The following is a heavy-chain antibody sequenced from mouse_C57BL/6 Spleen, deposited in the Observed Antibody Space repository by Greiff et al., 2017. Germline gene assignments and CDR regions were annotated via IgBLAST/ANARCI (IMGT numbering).Heavy chain of an antibody. CDR3: ASLYDGFWYFDV. V-gene: IGHV1-63*01. J-gene: IGHJ1*03. CDR2: IYPGGGYT. D-gene: IGHD2-3*01. CDR1: GYTFTNYW. Sequence: QVQLQQSGAELVRPGTSVKMSCKASGYTFTNYWIGWAKQRPGHGLEWIGDIYPGGGYTNYNEKFKGKATLTADKSSSTAYMQLSSLTSEDSAIYYCASLYDGFWYFDVWGTGTTVTVSS.